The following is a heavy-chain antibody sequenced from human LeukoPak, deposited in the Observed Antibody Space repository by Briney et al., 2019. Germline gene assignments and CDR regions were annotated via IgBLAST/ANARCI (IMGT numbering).Heavy chain of an antibody. CDR1: GYSFTNYW. CDR2: IHPGDSDT. J-gene: IGHJ6*02. CDR3: ARRDGYCSSTSCYADYYYGMDV. D-gene: IGHD2-2*01. V-gene: IGHV5-51*01. Sequence: GESLKISCKGSGYSFTNYWIGWVRQMPGKGLEWMGIIHPGDSDTTYSPSFQGQVTISADKSISTAYLQWSSLKASDTAMYYCARRDGYCSSTSCYADYYYGMDVWGQGTTVTVSS.